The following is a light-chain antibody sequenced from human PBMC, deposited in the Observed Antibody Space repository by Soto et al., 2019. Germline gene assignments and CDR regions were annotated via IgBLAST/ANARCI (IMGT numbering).Light chain of an antibody. V-gene: IGLV2-23*01. CDR3: CSYAGSLYV. CDR2: EGS. J-gene: IGLJ1*01. CDR1: SSDVGSYNL. Sequence: QSVLTQPASVSGSPGQSITISCTGTSSDVGSYNLVSWYQRHPGKAPKLMIYEGSKRPSGVSNRFSGYKSGNTASLTISGLQAEDEADYYCCSYAGSLYVFGTGTKSPS.